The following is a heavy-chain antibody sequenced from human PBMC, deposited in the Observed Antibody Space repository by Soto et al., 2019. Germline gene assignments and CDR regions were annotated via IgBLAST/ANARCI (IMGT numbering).Heavy chain of an antibody. Sequence: GGSLRLSCAASGFTFDDYAMHWVRQAPGKGLEWVSGISWNSGSIGYADSVKGRFTISRDNAKNSLYLQMNSLRAEDTALYYCAKDIFTVLAVAGTSLDYWGQGTLVTVSS. V-gene: IGHV3-9*01. CDR3: AKDIFTVLAVAGTSLDY. CDR1: GFTFDDYA. D-gene: IGHD6-19*01. J-gene: IGHJ4*02. CDR2: ISWNSGSI.